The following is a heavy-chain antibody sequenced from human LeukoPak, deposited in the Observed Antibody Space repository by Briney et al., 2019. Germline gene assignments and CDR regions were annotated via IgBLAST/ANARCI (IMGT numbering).Heavy chain of an antibody. Sequence: GGSLRLSCAVSGFTFGNYWMSWVRQTPGRGPEWVANIKRDGSERYYVVSVKGRFTISRDNAKSSLFLEMSSLRVEDTAVYYCARTTSFMFYYWGQGTLVTVSS. V-gene: IGHV3-7*03. J-gene: IGHJ4*02. CDR2: IKRDGSER. CDR3: ARTTSFMFYY. CDR1: GFTFGNYW. D-gene: IGHD1-1*01.